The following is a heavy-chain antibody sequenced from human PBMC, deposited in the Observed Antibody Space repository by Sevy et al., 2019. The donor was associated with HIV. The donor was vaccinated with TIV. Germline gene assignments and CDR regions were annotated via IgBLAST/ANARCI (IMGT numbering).Heavy chain of an antibody. D-gene: IGHD1-26*01. J-gene: IGHJ3*02. Sequence: GGSLRLSCAASGFTFSDYYMSWIRLAPGKGLEWVSYISSSGSTIYYADSVKGRFTISRDNAKNSLFLQMNSLRAEDTAVYYYARGKRELDDAFDIWGQGTLVTVSS. CDR1: GFTFSDYY. CDR3: ARGKRELDDAFDI. V-gene: IGHV3-11*01. CDR2: ISSSGSTI.